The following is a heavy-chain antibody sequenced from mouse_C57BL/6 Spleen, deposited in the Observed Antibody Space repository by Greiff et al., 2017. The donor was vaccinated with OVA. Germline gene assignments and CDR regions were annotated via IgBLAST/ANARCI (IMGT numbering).Heavy chain of an antibody. CDR1: GYTFTSYW. D-gene: IGHD1-1*01. J-gene: IGHJ4*01. Sequence: QVQLQQSGAELVKPGASVKMSCKASGYTFTSYWITWVKQRPGQGLEWIGDIYPGSGSTNYNEKFKSKATLTVDTSSSTAYMQLSSLTSEDSAVYYCASATTVVPYAMDYWGQGTSVTVSS. V-gene: IGHV1-55*01. CDR2: IYPGSGST. CDR3: ASATTVVPYAMDY.